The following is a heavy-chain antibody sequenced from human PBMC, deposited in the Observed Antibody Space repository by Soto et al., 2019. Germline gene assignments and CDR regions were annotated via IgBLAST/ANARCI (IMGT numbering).Heavy chain of an antibody. V-gene: IGHV3-74*01. J-gene: IGHJ6*02. D-gene: IGHD3-16*01. CDR1: GFTFTEHW. CDR2: INADGTRT. CDR3: ARGIKNYYGTDV. Sequence: EEHLVESGGGLVQPGGSLRLSCAASGFTFTEHWIHWVRKVPGKGLVWVSRINADGTRTNYADSVKGRFTISRDNAKNTVYLQMNSLRAEDTAVFYCARGIKNYYGTDVWGQGTTVTVSS.